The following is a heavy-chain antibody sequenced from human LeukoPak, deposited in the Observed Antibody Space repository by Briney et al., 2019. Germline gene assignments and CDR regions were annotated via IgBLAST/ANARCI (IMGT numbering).Heavy chain of an antibody. CDR2: IYPGDSDT. CDR3: AITLDYYDSSGYLDY. D-gene: IGHD3-22*01. J-gene: IGHJ4*02. V-gene: IGHV5-51*01. Sequence: GEALKISCKGSGYSFTSYWIGWVRQIPGKGLEWMGIIYPGDSDTRYSPSFQGQVTISADKSISTAYLQWSSLKASDTAMYYCAITLDYYDSSGYLDYWGQGTLVTVSS. CDR1: GYSFTSYW.